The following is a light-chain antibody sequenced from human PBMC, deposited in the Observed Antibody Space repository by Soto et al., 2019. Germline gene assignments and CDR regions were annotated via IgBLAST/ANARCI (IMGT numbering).Light chain of an antibody. Sequence: DIQMTQSPSSLSASVGDRVTITCQASQDIYNFLNWYQQKPGKAPKLLINDASNLETGVPSRFTGSGSGTDFTFTISSLQPEDVATFWCQQLDDLPAITFGQGTRL. V-gene: IGKV1-33*01. CDR3: QQLDDLPAIT. CDR2: DAS. J-gene: IGKJ5*01. CDR1: QDIYNF.